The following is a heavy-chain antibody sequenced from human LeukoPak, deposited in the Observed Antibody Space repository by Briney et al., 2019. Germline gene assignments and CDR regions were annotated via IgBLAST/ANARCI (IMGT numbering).Heavy chain of an antibody. J-gene: IGHJ4*02. CDR2: ITGGGLHT. D-gene: IGHD1-7*01. CDR3: AKSLRNYVY. Sequence: GSLRLSCAASGFTFSSYAMTWVRQAPGKGLEWVSAITGGGLHTYYADSVKCRFTVSRDNSKNTLYLQMNSLRAEDTAVYYCAKSLRNYVYWGEGTLVTVSS. V-gene: IGHV3-23*01. CDR1: GFTFSSYA.